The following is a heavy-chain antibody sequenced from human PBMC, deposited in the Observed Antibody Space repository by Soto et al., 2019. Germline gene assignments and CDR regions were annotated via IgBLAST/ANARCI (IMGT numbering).Heavy chain of an antibody. D-gene: IGHD3-22*01. CDR2: IYYSGST. CDR1: GGSISSYY. Sequence: PSETLSLTCTVSGGSISSYYWSWIRQPPGKGLEWIGYIYYSGSTNYNPSLKSRVTISVDTSKNQFSLKLSSVTAADTAVYYCAREDDFIGYYVDWAQATLVTFSS. CDR3: AREDDFIGYYVD. V-gene: IGHV4-59*01. J-gene: IGHJ1*01.